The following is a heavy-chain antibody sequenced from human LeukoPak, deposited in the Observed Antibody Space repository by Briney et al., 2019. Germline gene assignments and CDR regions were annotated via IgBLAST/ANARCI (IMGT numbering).Heavy chain of an antibody. CDR3: ARANLRSGFTSPIRN. Sequence: SAVKVSCKASGYTFTSYDFKWVRQATGPGLGWMGWMNPNSGNTGYAQKFQGRGTMTRDTSISTAYMELSSPRATDAAVYYWARANLRSGFTSPIRNWVQGTLATVSS. CDR2: MNPNSGNT. CDR1: GYTFTSYD. V-gene: IGHV1-8*01. J-gene: IGHJ4*02. D-gene: IGHD3-3*01.